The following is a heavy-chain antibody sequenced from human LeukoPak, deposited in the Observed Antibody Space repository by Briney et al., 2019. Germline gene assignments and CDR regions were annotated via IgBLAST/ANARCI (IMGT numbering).Heavy chain of an antibody. D-gene: IGHD1-1*01. CDR2: IGTASDT. V-gene: IGHV3-13*01. Sequence: PGGSLRLSCAASGFTFSSFDMHWVRHPTGQGLEWVSTIGTASDTYYPGSVEGRFPLSRDNAKNSLYLQMNSLTAGDTAVYYCARGPPRGKYYYMDVWGKGTTVTVSS. J-gene: IGHJ6*03. CDR3: ARGPPRGKYYYMDV. CDR1: GFTFSSFD.